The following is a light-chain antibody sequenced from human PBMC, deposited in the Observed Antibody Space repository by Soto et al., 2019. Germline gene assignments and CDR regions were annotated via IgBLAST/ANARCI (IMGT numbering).Light chain of an antibody. V-gene: IGKV3-20*01. J-gene: IGKJ1*01. CDR3: QQYGSTVT. CDR1: QSVSSY. CDR2: GAS. Sequence: EIVLTQSPATLSLSPGERATLSCRASQSVSSYLAWYQQKPGQAPRLLIYGASSRATGIPDRFSGSGSGTDFTLTISRLEPEDFAVYYCQQYGSTVTFGQATKVDIK.